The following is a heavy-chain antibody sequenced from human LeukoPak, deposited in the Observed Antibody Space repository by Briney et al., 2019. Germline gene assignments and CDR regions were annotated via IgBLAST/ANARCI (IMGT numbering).Heavy chain of an antibody. CDR1: GVSIPDNW. Sequence: SETLSLTCAVSGVSIPDNWWSWVRQPPGKGLEWIGEILHTGPTNFNPSLKSRVTISMDKSKNQLSLRLNSVTAADTAIYYCVRGGTYYLPYWGQGILVTVSS. D-gene: IGHD1-26*01. V-gene: IGHV4-4*02. CDR3: VRGGTYYLPY. CDR2: ILHTGPT. J-gene: IGHJ4*02.